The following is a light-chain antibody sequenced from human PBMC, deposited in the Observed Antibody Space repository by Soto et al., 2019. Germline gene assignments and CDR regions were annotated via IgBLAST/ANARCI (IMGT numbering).Light chain of an antibody. Sequence: LMTQSPATLSVSPGDSATLSCRASQSLGSDLAWYQQKPGQAPRLLIFGDSARPTGIPARISGSGSGTELTLTISRLRSEDFAVYFCQKYYNWPRTFGQGTKVDIK. CDR1: QSLGSD. J-gene: IGKJ1*01. CDR2: GDS. CDR3: QKYYNWPRT. V-gene: IGKV3-15*01.